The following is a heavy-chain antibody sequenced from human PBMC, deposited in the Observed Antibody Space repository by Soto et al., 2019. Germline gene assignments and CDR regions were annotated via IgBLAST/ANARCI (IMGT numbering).Heavy chain of an antibody. V-gene: IGHV1-69*01. CDR3: ATDVVRSTGGDS. J-gene: IGHJ4*02. CDR2: IIPIFSKT. CDR1: GGTFTTSS. D-gene: IGHD7-27*01. Sequence: QVQLVQSGAEVKELGSSVKVSCKTSGGTFTTSSFVWVRQGPGQGLEWMGGIIPIFSKTNFAPKFQGRVTFTADESTRTVYMELSSLRSGDTAIYYCATDVVRSTGGDSWGQGTLVTVSS.